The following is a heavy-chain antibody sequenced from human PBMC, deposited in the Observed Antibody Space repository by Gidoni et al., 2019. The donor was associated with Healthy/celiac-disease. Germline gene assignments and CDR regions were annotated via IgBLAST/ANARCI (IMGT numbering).Heavy chain of an antibody. CDR3: ARGGLGVEMDV. CDR2: ISSSSSYI. J-gene: IGHJ6*02. D-gene: IGHD1-26*01. Sequence: EVQLVESGGGRVKPGGSRRLSWAASGFTFSSYSMNWVRQAPGKGLEWVSSISSSSSYIYYADSLKGRFTISRDNAKNSLYLQMNSLRAEDTAVYYCARGGLGVEMDVWGQGTTVTVSS. CDR1: GFTFSSYS. V-gene: IGHV3-21*01.